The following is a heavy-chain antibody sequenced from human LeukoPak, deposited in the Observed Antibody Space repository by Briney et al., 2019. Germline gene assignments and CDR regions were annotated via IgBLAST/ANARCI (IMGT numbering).Heavy chain of an antibody. CDR2: IYPSDSDT. Sequence: GESLKISCKGSGYSFTSYWIGLVRKMPGKGLEWMGIIYPSDSDTRYSPSFQGQVTISADKSISTAYLQWSSLKASDTAMYYCARTYSSSWYENWFDPWGQGTLVTVSS. CDR3: ARTYSSSWYENWFDP. CDR1: GYSFTSYW. V-gene: IGHV5-51*01. D-gene: IGHD6-13*01. J-gene: IGHJ5*02.